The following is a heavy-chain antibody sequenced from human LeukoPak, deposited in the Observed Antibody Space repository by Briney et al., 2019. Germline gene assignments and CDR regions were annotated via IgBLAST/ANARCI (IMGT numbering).Heavy chain of an antibody. CDR3: ARTDTGGWTYYYYYMDV. CDR1: GYTCTSYD. D-gene: IGHD3/OR15-3a*01. Sequence: ASVKVSCKASGYTCTSYDINWVRQATGQGLEWMGWMNPNSGNTGNAQKFQGRVTMTRNTSISTAYMELSGLRSEDTAVYYCARTDTGGWTYYYYYMDVWGKGTTVTVSS. V-gene: IGHV1-8*01. J-gene: IGHJ6*03. CDR2: MNPNSGNT.